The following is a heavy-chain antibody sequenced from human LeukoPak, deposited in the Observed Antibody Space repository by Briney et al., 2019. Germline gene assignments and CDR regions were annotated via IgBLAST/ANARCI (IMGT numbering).Heavy chain of an antibody. CDR1: GGSISSSNW. CDR3: AREGMYDAFDI. J-gene: IGHJ3*02. V-gene: IGHV4-4*02. CDR2: IYRSGST. Sequence: RTSGTLSLTCGVSGGSISSSNWWSWVRQPPGKGLEWIGEIYRSGSTNYNPSLKSRATISVDKSKNQFSLKLSSVTAADTAVYYCAREGMYDAFDIWGQGTMVTVSS. D-gene: IGHD3-10*01.